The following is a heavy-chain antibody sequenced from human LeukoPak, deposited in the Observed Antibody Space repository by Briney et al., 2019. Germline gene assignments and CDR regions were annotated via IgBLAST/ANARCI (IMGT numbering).Heavy chain of an antibody. CDR1: GFTLSSYS. CDR3: ARDRYDFWSGYFNYYYGMDV. CDR2: INSSSSYI. D-gene: IGHD3-3*01. V-gene: IGHV3-21*01. J-gene: IGHJ6*02. Sequence: PGGSLRLSCAASGFTLSSYSMNWVRQAPGKGLEWVSSINSSSSYIYYADSVKGRFTISRDNAKNSLYLQMNSLRAEDTAVYYCARDRYDFWSGYFNYYYGMDVWGQGTTVTVSS.